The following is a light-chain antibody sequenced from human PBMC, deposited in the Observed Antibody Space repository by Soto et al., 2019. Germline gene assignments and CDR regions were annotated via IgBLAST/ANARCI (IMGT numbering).Light chain of an antibody. J-gene: IGKJ1*01. CDR1: QSVSSY. V-gene: IGKV3-20*01. CDR2: GAS. Sequence: TESPATVSVYTLEIGTPSFMASQSVSSYLAWYQQKPGQAPSLLIYGASTRATGIPDRFSGSGSGTDFILTISRLDPEDLAMYYCQQYGSSPSWTFGQGTKVDI. CDR3: QQYGSSPSWT.